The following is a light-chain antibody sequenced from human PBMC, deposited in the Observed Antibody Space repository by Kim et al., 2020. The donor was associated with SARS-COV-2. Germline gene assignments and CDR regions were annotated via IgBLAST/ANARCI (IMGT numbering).Light chain of an antibody. CDR1: STDIGDYDY. CDR3: NSYTSSGTLV. J-gene: IGLJ3*02. Sequence: QSVLTQPASVSGSPGQSITISCTGTSTDIGDYDYVSWFQQHPGEAPKLMIYDVSKRPSGVSNRFSGSKSGNTASLTISGLQAEDEADYYCNSYTSSGTLVFGGGTQLTVL. CDR2: DVS. V-gene: IGLV2-14*01.